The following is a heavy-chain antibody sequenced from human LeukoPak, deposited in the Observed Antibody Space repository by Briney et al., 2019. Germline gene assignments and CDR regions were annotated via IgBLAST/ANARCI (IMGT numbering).Heavy chain of an antibody. D-gene: IGHD6-13*01. CDR2: INSNSGGT. J-gene: IGHJ4*02. V-gene: IGHV1-2*02. CDR1: GYTFTDYY. CDR3: ARGYSSSWATYYYFDY. Sequence: ASVKVSCKASGYTFTDYYMHWVRQAPGQGLEWMGWINSNSGGTNYAQKFQGRVTMTRDTSISTAYMELSSLRSDDTAVYYCARGYSSSWATYYYFDYWGQGTLVIVSS.